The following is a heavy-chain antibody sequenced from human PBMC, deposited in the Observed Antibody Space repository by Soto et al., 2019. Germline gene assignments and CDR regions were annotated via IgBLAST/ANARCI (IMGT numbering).Heavy chain of an antibody. Sequence: QVQLQQWGAGLLKPSETLSLTCAVNGGSLTGYYWSWIRQPPGKGLEWIGEIKDGGSTNYSPSLRGRVTISADPSNHPSSLRLNSVPAADTAVYFCARGQEGIVATHWDQGTLVTVSS. CDR3: ARGQEGIVATH. CDR1: GGSLTGYY. V-gene: IGHV4-34*01. D-gene: IGHD5-12*01. J-gene: IGHJ1*01. CDR2: IKDGGST.